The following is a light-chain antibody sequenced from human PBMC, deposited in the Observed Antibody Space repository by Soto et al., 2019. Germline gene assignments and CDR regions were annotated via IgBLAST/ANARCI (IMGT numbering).Light chain of an antibody. J-gene: IGLJ2*01. CDR2: EVT. V-gene: IGLV2-14*01. CDR3: TSYRSSSTPVV. CDR1: SSDVGGYNY. Sequence: QSALTQPASVSGSPGQSITISCTGTSSDVGGYNYVSWCQQHPGKAPKLMIYEVTNRPSGVSNRFSGSKSGNTASLTISGLQAEDEADYYCTSYRSSSTPVVFGGGTKLTVL.